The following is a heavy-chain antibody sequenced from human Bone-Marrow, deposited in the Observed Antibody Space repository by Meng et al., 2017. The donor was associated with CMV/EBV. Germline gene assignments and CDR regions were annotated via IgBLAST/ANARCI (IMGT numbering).Heavy chain of an antibody. J-gene: IGHJ6*02. CDR3: ARGAVCSSTSCYLGGVSVFYYYYGMDV. V-gene: IGHV1-69*05. D-gene: IGHD2-2*01. Sequence: SVKVSCKASGGTFSSYAISWVRQAPGQGLEWMGGIIPIFGTANYAQKFQGRVTITTDESTSTAYMELSSQRSEDTAVYYCARGAVCSSTSCYLGGVSVFYYYYGMDVWGQGTTVTVSS. CDR1: GGTFSSYA. CDR2: IIPIFGTA.